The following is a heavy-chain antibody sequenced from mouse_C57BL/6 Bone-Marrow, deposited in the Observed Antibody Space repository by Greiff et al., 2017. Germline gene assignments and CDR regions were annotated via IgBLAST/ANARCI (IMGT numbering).Heavy chain of an antibody. CDR1: GYTFTSYG. CDR3: ARGDYGSSYCYWYFDV. Sequence: QVQLKQSGAELARPGASVKLSCKASGYTFTSYGISWVKQRPGQGLEWIGEIYPRSGNTYYNEKFKGKATLTADKSSSTAYMELRSLTSEDSAVYFCARGDYGSSYCYWYFDVWGKGTTVTVSS. V-gene: IGHV1-81*01. CDR2: IYPRSGNT. J-gene: IGHJ1*03. D-gene: IGHD1-1*01.